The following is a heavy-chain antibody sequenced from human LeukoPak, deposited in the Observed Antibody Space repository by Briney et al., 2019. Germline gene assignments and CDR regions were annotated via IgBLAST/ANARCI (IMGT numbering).Heavy chain of an antibody. V-gene: IGHV3-48*02. CDR1: GFTFSNYG. D-gene: IGHD5-18*01. CDR3: ARRGIQLWPHDDY. Sequence: PGGSLRLSCAASGFTFSNYGMNWVRQAPGKGLEWISYISSSSSLIYYADSVKGRFTISRDNAKNSLYLQMNSLRDEDTAVYYCARRGIQLWPHDDYWGQGTLVTVSS. CDR2: ISSSSSLI. J-gene: IGHJ4*02.